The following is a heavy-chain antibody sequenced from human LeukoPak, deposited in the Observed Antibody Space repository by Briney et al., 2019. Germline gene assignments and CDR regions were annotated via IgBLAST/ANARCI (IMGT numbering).Heavy chain of an antibody. J-gene: IGHJ4*02. CDR1: GGTFSSYA. CDR2: IIPMFGTA. CDR3: AREGYCSGGSCYPRHYFDH. D-gene: IGHD2-15*01. V-gene: IGHV1-69*05. Sequence: SVKVSCKASGGTFSSYAISWVRQAPGQGLEWMGGIIPMFGTANYAQKFQGRVTITTDESTSTAYMELSSLRSEDTAVYYCAREGYCSGGSCYPRHYFDHWGQGILVTVSS.